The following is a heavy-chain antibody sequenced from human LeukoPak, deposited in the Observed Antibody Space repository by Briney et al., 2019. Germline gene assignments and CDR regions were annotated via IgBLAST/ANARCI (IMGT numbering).Heavy chain of an antibody. CDR1: GYTFTSDG. V-gene: IGHV7-4-1*02. J-gene: IGHJ1*01. Sequence: ASVKVSCKASGYTFTSDGLNWVRQAPGQGLEWMGWINTNTGNPTYAQGFAGRFVFSLDTSVSTAYLQISSLKAEDTAVYYCARSVTPQYFQHWGQGTLVTVSS. D-gene: IGHD4-17*01. CDR2: INTNTGNP. CDR3: ARSVTPQYFQH.